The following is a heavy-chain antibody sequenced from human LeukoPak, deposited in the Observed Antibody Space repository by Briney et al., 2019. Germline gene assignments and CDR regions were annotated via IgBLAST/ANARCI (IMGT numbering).Heavy chain of an antibody. Sequence: PGGSLRLSCAASGFTVSSNYMSWVRQAPGKGLEWVSSISSSSSYIYYADSVKGRFTISRDNAKNSLYLQMNSLRAEDTAVYYCAKEDSNGWYFFDYWGQGTLVTVSS. CDR1: GFTVSSNY. J-gene: IGHJ4*02. CDR3: AKEDSNGWYFFDY. D-gene: IGHD6-19*01. V-gene: IGHV3-21*01. CDR2: ISSSSSYI.